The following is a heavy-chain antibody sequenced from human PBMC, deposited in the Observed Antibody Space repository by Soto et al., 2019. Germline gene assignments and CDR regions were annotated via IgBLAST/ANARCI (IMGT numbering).Heavy chain of an antibody. D-gene: IGHD2-15*01. CDR1: GFTFSSYD. CDR3: VLGYCSGGSCFSPLPMNH. CDR2: ISYDGSNK. Sequence: PGGSLRLSCAASGFTFSSYDMHWVRQAPGKGLEWVAVISYDGSNKYYADSVKGRFTISRDNSKNTLYLQMNSLRAEDTAVYYCVLGYCSGGSCFSPLPMNHWGQGTTVTGSS. J-gene: IGHJ6*02. V-gene: IGHV3-30*03.